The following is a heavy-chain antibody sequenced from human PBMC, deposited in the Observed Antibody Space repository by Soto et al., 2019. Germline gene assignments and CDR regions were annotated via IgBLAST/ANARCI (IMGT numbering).Heavy chain of an antibody. CDR3: ARDEYDILTGYYDFDY. J-gene: IGHJ4*02. CDR1: GFTFSSYS. V-gene: IGHV3-21*01. D-gene: IGHD3-9*01. Sequence: EVQLVESGGGLVKPGGSLRLSCAASGFTFSSYSMNWVRQAPGKGLEWVSSISSSSSYIYYADSVKGRFTISRDNDKNSLYLQMNSLRAEDTAVYYCARDEYDILTGYYDFDYWGQGTLVTVSS. CDR2: ISSSSSYI.